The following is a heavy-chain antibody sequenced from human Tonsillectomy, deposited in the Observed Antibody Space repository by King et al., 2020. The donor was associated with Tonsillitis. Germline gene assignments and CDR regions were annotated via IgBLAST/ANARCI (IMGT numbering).Heavy chain of an antibody. CDR1: GGSISNYY. Sequence: LQLQESGPGLVKPSETLSLTCTVSGGSISNYYWNWIRQSPGKGLEWIGYIFYGGSSNYNPSLQSRVTMSIDTSKNQFSLNLSSVTAADTAVYYCARLSQRGTMAAPVKYWGRAPLVTVSS. J-gene: IGHJ4*02. V-gene: IGHV4-59*08. CDR2: IFYGGSS. D-gene: IGHD5-24*01. CDR3: ARLSQRGTMAAPVKY.